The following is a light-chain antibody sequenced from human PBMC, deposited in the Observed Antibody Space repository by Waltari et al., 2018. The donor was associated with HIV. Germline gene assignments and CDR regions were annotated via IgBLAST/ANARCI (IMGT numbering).Light chain of an antibody. CDR3: AAWDDSLNGWV. J-gene: IGLJ3*02. Sequence: GQRVTISCSGSSSNIGGNTINWYQQLPGTAPKLLIFDNNQRPSGVPDRFSGSKSGSSASLAIGGLQSEDEADYFCAAWDDSLNGWVFGGGTKLTVL. CDR2: DNN. CDR1: SSNIGGNT. V-gene: IGLV1-44*01.